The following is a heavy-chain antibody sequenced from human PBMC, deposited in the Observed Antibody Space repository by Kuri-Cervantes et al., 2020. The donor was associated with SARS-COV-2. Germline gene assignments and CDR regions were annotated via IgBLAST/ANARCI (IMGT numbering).Heavy chain of an antibody. Sequence: GESLKISCAASGFTFSSYAMSWVRQAPGKGLEWVANIKQDGSEKYYVDSVKGRFTISRDNAKNSLYLQMNSLRAEDTAVYYCARDGPLKLGYCSGGSCYSLDYWGQGTLVTVSS. CDR2: IKQDGSEK. V-gene: IGHV3-7*01. D-gene: IGHD2-15*01. CDR3: ARDGPLKLGYCSGGSCYSLDY. CDR1: GFTFSSYA. J-gene: IGHJ4*02.